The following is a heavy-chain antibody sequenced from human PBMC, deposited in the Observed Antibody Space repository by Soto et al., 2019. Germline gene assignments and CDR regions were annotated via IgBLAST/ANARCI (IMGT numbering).Heavy chain of an antibody. V-gene: IGHV3-9*01. CDR1: GFTFDDYA. CDR2: ISWNSGSI. J-gene: IGHJ3*02. CDR3: AKDGLRFLEWSYAFDI. D-gene: IGHD3-3*01. Sequence: GGSLRLSCAASGFTFDDYAMHWVRQAPGKGLEWVSGISWNSGSIGYADSVKGRFTISRDNAKNSLYLQMNSLRAEDTALYYCAKDGLRFLEWSYAFDIWGQGTMVTVSS.